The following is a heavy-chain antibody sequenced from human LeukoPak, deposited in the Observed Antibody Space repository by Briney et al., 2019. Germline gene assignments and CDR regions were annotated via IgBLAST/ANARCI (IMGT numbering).Heavy chain of an antibody. CDR1: GFTFSSYG. V-gene: IGHV3-30*02. Sequence: GGSLRLSCAASGFTFSSYGMHWVRQAPGKGLEWVAFIRYDGSNKYYADSVKGRFTISRDNSKNTLYLQMNSMRAEDTAVYYCAREASSWSRFDYWGQGTLVTVSS. J-gene: IGHJ4*02. CDR2: IRYDGSNK. D-gene: IGHD6-13*01. CDR3: AREASSWSRFDY.